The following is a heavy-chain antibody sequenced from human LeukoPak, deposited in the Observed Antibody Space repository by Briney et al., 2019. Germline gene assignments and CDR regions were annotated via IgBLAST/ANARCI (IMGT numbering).Heavy chain of an antibody. CDR2: IYPDDSDT. CDR3: ARRYYGDYLDFFDY. J-gene: IGHJ4*01. D-gene: IGHD4-17*01. CDR1: GYSFATHW. Sequence: GESLQISFKASGYSFATHWVAWVRPMPGKGPEWMAIIYPDDSDTRYSPPFEGQVTVSADKSLTTTYLQWSSLKASDTAIYYCARRYYGDYLDFFDYWGQGTLVTVSS. V-gene: IGHV5-51*01.